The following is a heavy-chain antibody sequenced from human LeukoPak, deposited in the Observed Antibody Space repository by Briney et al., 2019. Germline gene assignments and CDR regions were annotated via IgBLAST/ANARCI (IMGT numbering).Heavy chain of an antibody. V-gene: IGHV1-69*05. CDR2: IIPIFGTA. Sequence: ASVKVSCKVSGYTLTELSMHWVRQAPGKELEWMGGIIPIFGTANYAQKFQGRVTITTDESTSTAYMELSSLRSEDTAVYYCARDTPIAARSHYYMDVWGKGTTVTVSS. CDR1: GYTLTELS. CDR3: ARDTPIAARSHYYMDV. J-gene: IGHJ6*03. D-gene: IGHD6-6*01.